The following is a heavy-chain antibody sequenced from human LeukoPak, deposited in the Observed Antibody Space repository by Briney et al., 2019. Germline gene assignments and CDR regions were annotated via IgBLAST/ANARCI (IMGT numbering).Heavy chain of an antibody. Sequence: GGSLRLSCAASGFTFSSYGMSWVRQAPGKGLEWVSGINWNGGSTGYADSVKGRFTISRDNAKNSLYLQMNSLRAEDTALYYCARDGDYDILTGYPWGAFDIWGQGTMVTVSS. CDR2: INWNGGST. D-gene: IGHD3-9*01. CDR1: GFTFSSYG. J-gene: IGHJ3*02. V-gene: IGHV3-20*04. CDR3: ARDGDYDILTGYPWGAFDI.